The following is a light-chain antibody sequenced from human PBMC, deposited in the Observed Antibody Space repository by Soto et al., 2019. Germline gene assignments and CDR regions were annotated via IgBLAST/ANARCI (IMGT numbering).Light chain of an antibody. CDR3: SSYTSSTTDV. CDR1: SSDIGGYNF. J-gene: IGLJ1*01. CDR2: DVS. Sequence: QSALTQPASVSGSPGQSLTISCTGPSSDIGGYNFVSWYQQHPGKAPKLMIYDVSNRPSGVSHRVSGSKSGNTASLTISGLQPEDEADYYCSSYTSSTTDVFGTGTKVTVL. V-gene: IGLV2-14*01.